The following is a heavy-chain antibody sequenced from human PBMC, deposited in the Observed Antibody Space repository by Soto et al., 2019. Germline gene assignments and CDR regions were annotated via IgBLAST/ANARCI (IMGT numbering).Heavy chain of an antibody. Sequence: SVKGSCKASGGTFSSYTISWGRKAPGQGLEWMGRIIPILGIANYAQKFQGRVTITADKSTSTAYMELSSLRSEDTAVYYCANAYFSGKGPFYWGQGTLVTVSS. CDR3: ANAYFSGKGPFY. J-gene: IGHJ4*02. CDR1: GGTFSSYT. CDR2: IIPILGIA. D-gene: IGHD2-21*01. V-gene: IGHV1-69*02.